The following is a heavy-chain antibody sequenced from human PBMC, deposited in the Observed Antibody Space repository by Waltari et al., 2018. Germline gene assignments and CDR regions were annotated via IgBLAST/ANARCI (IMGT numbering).Heavy chain of an antibody. Sequence: QVQLQESGPGLVEPSGTLSPTGAVSGDSVSNHYCWSWVRQPPGKGLEWIGQVHHSGKPNYNPSFESRVTMSRDTANNEISLKMTSATAADTVVYYCASDRGRGLYLDSWGPGTLVTVSP. V-gene: IGHV4-4*02. CDR1: GDSVSNHYC. J-gene: IGHJ4*02. D-gene: IGHD2-15*01. CDR2: VHHSGKP. CDR3: ASDRGRGLYLDS.